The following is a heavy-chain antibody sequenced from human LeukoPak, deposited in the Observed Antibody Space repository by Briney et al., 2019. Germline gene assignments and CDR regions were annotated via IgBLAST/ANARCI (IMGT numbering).Heavy chain of an antibody. D-gene: IGHD3/OR15-3a*01. V-gene: IGHV4-59*01. J-gene: IGHJ5*02. Sequence: SETLSLTCTVSGGSISSYYWSWIRQLPGKGLEWIGYIYYSGSTNYNPSLKSRVSISVDTSKNQFSLNLTSVTAADTAVYYCARDQSLWTGYYIWNYFDPWGQGTLVTVSS. CDR2: IYYSGST. CDR3: ARDQSLWTGYYIWNYFDP. CDR1: GGSISSYY.